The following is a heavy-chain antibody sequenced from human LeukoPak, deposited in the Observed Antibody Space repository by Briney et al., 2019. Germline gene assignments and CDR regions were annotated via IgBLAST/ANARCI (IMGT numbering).Heavy chain of an antibody. J-gene: IGHJ4*02. CDR2: INQDGSEK. Sequence: GESLRLSCAASGFTFTTYWMTWVRQAPGKGLEWVANINQDGSEKYFVDSVKGRFTIYRDNAKNSLYLQMNSLRVEDTAVYYCARVAEYYYGSETYYFFEHWGQGTPVTASS. D-gene: IGHD3-10*01. CDR3: ARVAEYYYGSETYYFFEH. V-gene: IGHV3-7*01. CDR1: GFTFTTYW.